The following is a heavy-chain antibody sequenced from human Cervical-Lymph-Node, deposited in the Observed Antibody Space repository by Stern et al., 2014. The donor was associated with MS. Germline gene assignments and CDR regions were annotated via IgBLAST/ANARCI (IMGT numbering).Heavy chain of an antibody. CDR2: IWYDGSNP. V-gene: IGHV3-33*01. CDR1: GFSFSRYA. Sequence: VQLVQSGGGVVQPGRSLRLSCAASGFSFSRYAMHWVRQAPGKGLEWVALIWYDGSNPYYADSVTGRFTISRDNFKNTLYLQMNSLRAEDTAVYYCASAYSSSHYYFDYWGQGTLVTDSS. CDR3: ASAYSSSHYYFDY. J-gene: IGHJ4*02. D-gene: IGHD6-13*01.